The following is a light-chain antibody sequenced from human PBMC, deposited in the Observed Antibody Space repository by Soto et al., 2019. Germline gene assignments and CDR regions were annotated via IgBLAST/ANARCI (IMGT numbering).Light chain of an antibody. Sequence: EIVMTQSPVTLSVSPGERATLSCRASQSGSRNLAWYQQKPGQAPRLLIYGASTRATGIPARFSGSRSGTEFTLTISSLQSEDFAVYYCQQYNNWPRTFGQGTKVEI. CDR2: GAS. CDR3: QQYNNWPRT. J-gene: IGKJ1*01. CDR1: QSGSRN. V-gene: IGKV3-15*01.